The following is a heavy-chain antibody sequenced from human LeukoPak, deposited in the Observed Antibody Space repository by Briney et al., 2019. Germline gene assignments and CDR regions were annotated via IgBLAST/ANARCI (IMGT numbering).Heavy chain of an antibody. Sequence: PGGSLRLSCAASGFTFSSYSMNWVRQAPGKGLEWVSSISSSSSYIYYADSVKGRFTISRDNAKNSLYLQMNSLRAEDTAVYHCARDEIAAAGAFDYWGQGTLVTVSS. V-gene: IGHV3-21*01. D-gene: IGHD6-13*01. CDR3: ARDEIAAAGAFDY. CDR2: ISSSSSYI. CDR1: GFTFSSYS. J-gene: IGHJ4*02.